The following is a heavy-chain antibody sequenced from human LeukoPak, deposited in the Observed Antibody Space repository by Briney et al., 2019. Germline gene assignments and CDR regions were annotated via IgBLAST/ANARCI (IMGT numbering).Heavy chain of an antibody. CDR1: GHTFTSFG. CDR3: ASLNVSYDSSGYYYYYYGMDV. CDR2: ISAYNGNT. V-gene: IGHV1-18*01. J-gene: IGHJ6*02. D-gene: IGHD3-22*01. Sequence: GASVKVSCKTSGHTFTSFGFSWVRQAPGQGLEWMGWISAYNGNTNYAQKLQGRVTMTTDTSTSTAYMELRSLRSDDTAVYYCASLNVSYDSSGYYYYYYGMDVWDQGTTVTVSS.